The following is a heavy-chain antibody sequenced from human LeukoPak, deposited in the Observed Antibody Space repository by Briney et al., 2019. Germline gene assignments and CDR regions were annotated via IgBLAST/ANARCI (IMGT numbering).Heavy chain of an antibody. CDR3: ARVDYYDSSGYYGHFDF. CDR2: IIPILGIA. Sequence: SVKVSCKASGGTFSSYAISWVRQAPGQGLEWMGRIIPILGIANYAQKFQGRVTITADKSTSTAYMELSSLRSEDTAVYYCARVDYYDSSGYYGHFDFWGQGTLVTVSP. J-gene: IGHJ4*02. V-gene: IGHV1-69*04. CDR1: GGTFSSYA. D-gene: IGHD3-22*01.